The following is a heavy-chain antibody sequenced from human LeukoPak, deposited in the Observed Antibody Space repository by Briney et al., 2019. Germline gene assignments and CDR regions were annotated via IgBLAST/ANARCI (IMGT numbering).Heavy chain of an antibody. CDR1: GYTLTELS. CDR2: FDPEDGET. CDR3: ATEIGYCSGGSCSYWYFDL. D-gene: IGHD2-15*01. V-gene: IGHV1-24*01. Sequence: ASVKVSCKVSGYTLTELSMLWVRQAPGKGLEWMGGFDPEDGETIYAQKFQGRVTMTEDTSTDTAYMELSSLRSEDTAVYYCATEIGYCSGGSCSYWYFDLWGRGTLVTVSS. J-gene: IGHJ2*01.